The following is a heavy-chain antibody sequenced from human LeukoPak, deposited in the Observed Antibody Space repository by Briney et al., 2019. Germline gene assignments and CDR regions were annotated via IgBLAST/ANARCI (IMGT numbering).Heavy chain of an antibody. J-gene: IGHJ3*02. V-gene: IGHV1-69*04. CDR3: ARAGGNIVATREAFDI. Sequence: SVKVSCKASGGTFSSYAISWVRQAPGQGLEWMGRIIPILGIANYAQKFQGRVTITADKSTSTAYMELSSLRSEDTAVYYCARAGGNIVATREAFDIWGQGTMVTVSS. CDR1: GGTFSSYA. D-gene: IGHD5-12*01. CDR2: IIPILGIA.